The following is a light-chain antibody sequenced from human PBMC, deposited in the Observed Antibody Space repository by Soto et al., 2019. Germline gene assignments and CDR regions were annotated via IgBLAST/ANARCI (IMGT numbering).Light chain of an antibody. CDR2: RNN. CDR3: AAWDDSLSGVV. CDR1: SSNIGSNY. Sequence: QSVLTQPPSASGTPGQRVTISCSGSSSNIGSNYVCWFQQLPGTAPKLLIYRNNQRPSGVPDRFSGSKSDTSASLAISGLRPDDQADYYWAAWDDSLSGVVFGGGTKLTVL. J-gene: IGLJ2*01. V-gene: IGLV1-47*01.